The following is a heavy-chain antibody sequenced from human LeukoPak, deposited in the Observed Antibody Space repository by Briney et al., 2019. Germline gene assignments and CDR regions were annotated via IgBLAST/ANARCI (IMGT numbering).Heavy chain of an antibody. CDR3: ARLTGTTFSCFDY. CDR2: INAGNGNT. CDR1: GYTFTSYA. D-gene: IGHD1-7*01. V-gene: IGHV1-3*01. Sequence: ASVKVSCKASGYTFTSYAMHWVRQAPGQRLEWMGWINAGNGNTKYSQKFQGRVTITRDTSASTAYMELSSLRSEDTAVYYCARLTGTTFSCFDYWGQGTLVTVSS. J-gene: IGHJ4*02.